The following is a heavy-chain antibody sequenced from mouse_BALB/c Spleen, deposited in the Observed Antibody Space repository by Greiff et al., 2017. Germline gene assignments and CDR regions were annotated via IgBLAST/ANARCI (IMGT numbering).Heavy chain of an antibody. CDR2: INPYNDGT. CDR1: GYTFTSYV. Sequence: EVQLQQSGPELVKPGASVKMSCKASGYTFTSYVMHWVKQKPGQGLEWIGYINPYNDGTKYNEKFKGKATLTSDKSSSTAYMELSSLTSEDSAVYYCARREARGLRLDDSYYAMDYWGQGTSVTVSS. CDR3: ARREARGLRLDDSYYAMDY. J-gene: IGHJ4*01. V-gene: IGHV1-14*01. D-gene: IGHD2-4*01.